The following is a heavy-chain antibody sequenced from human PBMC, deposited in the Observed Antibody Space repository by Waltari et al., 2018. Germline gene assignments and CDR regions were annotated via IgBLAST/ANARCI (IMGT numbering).Heavy chain of an antibody. CDR2: IYYSGST. CDR1: GGPLSSSSYY. CDR3: ARVHYYDSSGYPYFDY. V-gene: IGHV4-39*07. J-gene: IGHJ4*02. D-gene: IGHD3-22*01. Sequence: QLQLQESGPGLVKPSETLSLTCTVSGGPLSSSSYYWGWIPQPPGKGREWIGSIYYSGSTYYNPSLKSRVTISVDTSKHQFSLKLSSVTAADTAVYYCARVHYYDSSGYPYFDYWGQGTLVTVSS.